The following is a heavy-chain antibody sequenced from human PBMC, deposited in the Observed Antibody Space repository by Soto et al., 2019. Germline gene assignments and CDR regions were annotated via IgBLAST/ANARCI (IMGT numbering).Heavy chain of an antibody. CDR1: GYTFTSYG. Sequence: GASVKVSCKASGYTFTSYGISWVRQAPGQGLEWMGWISAYNGNTNYAQKLQGRVTMTTDTSTSTAYMELRSLRSDDTAVYYCARDRRIAGENYYYGMDVWGQGTTVTVSS. CDR3: ARDRRIAGENYYYGMDV. CDR2: ISAYNGNT. J-gene: IGHJ6*02. D-gene: IGHD6-13*01. V-gene: IGHV1-18*01.